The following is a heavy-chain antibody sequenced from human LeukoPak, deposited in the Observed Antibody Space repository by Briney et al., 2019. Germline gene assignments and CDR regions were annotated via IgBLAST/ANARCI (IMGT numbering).Heavy chain of an antibody. CDR3: ATSTWSTYYFDC. J-gene: IGHJ4*02. Sequence: GGSLRLSCAASGFTFSSYGMHWVRQAPGKGLEWVAFIRYDGSNKYYADSVKGRFTISRDNSKNTLYLQMNSLRAEDTAVYYCATSTWSTYYFDCWGQGTLVTVSS. D-gene: IGHD5/OR15-5a*01. CDR2: IRYDGSNK. V-gene: IGHV3-30*02. CDR1: GFTFSSYG.